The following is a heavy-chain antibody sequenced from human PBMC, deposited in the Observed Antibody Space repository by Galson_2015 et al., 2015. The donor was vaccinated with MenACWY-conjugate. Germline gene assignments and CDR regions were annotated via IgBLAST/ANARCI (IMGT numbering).Heavy chain of an antibody. J-gene: IGHJ6*03. CDR3: ARSYVPGSVRKNYYMDV. D-gene: IGHD3-16*01. V-gene: IGHV3-74*01. Sequence: SLRLSCAASGFTFSSYWMHWVRQAPGKGLVWVSRVNSDGSGTGYADSVKGRFTISRDNAKNMLFLQMNSLKVEDTAVYYCARSYVPGSVRKNYYMDVWGRGTMVTVSS. CDR1: GFTFSSYW. CDR2: VNSDGSGT.